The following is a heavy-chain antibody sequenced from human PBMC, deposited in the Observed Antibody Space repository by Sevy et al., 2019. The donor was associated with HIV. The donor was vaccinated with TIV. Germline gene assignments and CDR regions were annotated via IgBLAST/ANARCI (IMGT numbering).Heavy chain of an antibody. D-gene: IGHD3-3*01. V-gene: IGHV3-30*04. CDR2: ISYDGSNK. CDR1: GFTFSSYA. J-gene: IGHJ3*02. Sequence: GGSLRLSCAASGFTFSSYAMHWVRQAPGKGLEWVAVISYDGSNKYYADSVKGRFTTSSDNSKNTLYLQMNSLSAEETAVYYCARGGYDFWSGSHDAFDIWGQGTMVTVSS. CDR3: ARGGYDFWSGSHDAFDI.